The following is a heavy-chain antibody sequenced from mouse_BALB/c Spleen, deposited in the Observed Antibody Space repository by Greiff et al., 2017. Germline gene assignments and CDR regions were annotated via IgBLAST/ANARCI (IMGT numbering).Heavy chain of an antibody. J-gene: IGHJ3*01. D-gene: IGHD1-1*01. CDR1: GYTFTEYT. Sequence: VQLEQSGPELVKPGASVKISCKTSGYTFTEYTMHWVKQSHGKSLEWIGGINPNNGGTSYNQKFKGKVTLTVDKSSSTAYMELRSLTSEDTAVYYCARRGNYGSSYGWFAYWGQGTLVTVSA. V-gene: IGHV1-18*01. CDR3: ARRGNYGSSYGWFAY. CDR2: INPNNGGT.